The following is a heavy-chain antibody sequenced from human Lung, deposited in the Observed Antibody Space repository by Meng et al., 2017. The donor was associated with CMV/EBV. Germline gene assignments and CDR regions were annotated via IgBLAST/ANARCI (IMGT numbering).Heavy chain of an antibody. CDR3: AAEALKEQWLVYYYGMDV. J-gene: IGHJ6*02. V-gene: IGHV1-58*01. CDR1: GFTFTSSA. CDR2: IVVGSGNT. Sequence: SXXVSXKASGFTFTSSAVQWVRQARGQRLEWIGWIVVGSGNTNYAQKFQERVTITRDMSTSTAYMELSSLRSEDTAVYYCAAEALKEQWLVYYYGMDVWXQGPTVTVSS. D-gene: IGHD6-19*01.